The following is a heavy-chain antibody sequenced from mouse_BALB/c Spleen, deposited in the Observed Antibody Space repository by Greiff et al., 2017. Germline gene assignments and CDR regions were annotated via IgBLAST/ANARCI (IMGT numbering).Heavy chain of an antibody. CDR1: GFTFSSYG. Sequence: EVQLQQSGGDLVKPGGSLKLSCAASGFTFSSYGMSWVRQTPDKRLEWVATISSGGSYTYYPDSVKGRFTISRDNAKNTLYLQMSSLKSEDTAMYYCASDRAWFAYWGQGTLVTVSA. J-gene: IGHJ3*01. CDR2: ISSGGSYT. V-gene: IGHV5-6*01. CDR3: ASDRAWFAY. D-gene: IGHD2-14*01.